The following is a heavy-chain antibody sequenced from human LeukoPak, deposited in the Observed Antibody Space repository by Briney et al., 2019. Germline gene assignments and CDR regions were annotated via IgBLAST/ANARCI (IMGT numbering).Heavy chain of an antibody. J-gene: IGHJ4*02. CDR1: GFTFSSYA. CDR3: AREQSVGATGY. Sequence: GGSLRLSCAASGFTFSSYAMHWVRQAPGKGLEWVAVISYDGSNKYYADSVKGRFAISRDNSKNTLYLQMNSLRAEDTAVYYCAREQSVGATGYWGQGTLVTVSS. V-gene: IGHV3-30*09. CDR2: ISYDGSNK. D-gene: IGHD1-26*01.